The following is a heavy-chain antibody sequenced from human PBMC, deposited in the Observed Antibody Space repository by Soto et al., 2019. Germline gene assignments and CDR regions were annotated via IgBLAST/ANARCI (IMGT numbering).Heavy chain of an antibody. J-gene: IGHJ4*02. V-gene: IGHV3-7*01. CDR1: GFTFSGYL. Sequence: EVQLVESGGGLVQPGGSLRLSCAASGFTFSGYLMSWVRQAPGKGLEWVATIKLNGSEKYYVDSVKGRFTVSRDNTKNSLYLQMNSLRADDTAVYYGARDHPYCTRTTCPPVTSLFPYWGQGTLVTVSS. CDR3: ARDHPYCTRTTCPPVTSLFPY. D-gene: IGHD2-2*01. CDR2: IKLNGSEK.